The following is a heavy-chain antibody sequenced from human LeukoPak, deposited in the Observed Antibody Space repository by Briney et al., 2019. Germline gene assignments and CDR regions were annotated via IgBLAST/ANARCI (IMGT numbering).Heavy chain of an antibody. D-gene: IGHD3-16*01. Sequence: GGSLRLSCAAPGFTFSSYAMSWVRQAPRKGLEWVSAISGSGGSTYYADSVKGRFTISRDNSKNTLYLQMNSLRAEDTAVYYCAKAVGDYYYYMDVWGKGTTVTVSS. CDR3: AKAVGDYYYYMDV. CDR2: ISGSGGST. V-gene: IGHV3-23*01. CDR1: GFTFSSYA. J-gene: IGHJ6*03.